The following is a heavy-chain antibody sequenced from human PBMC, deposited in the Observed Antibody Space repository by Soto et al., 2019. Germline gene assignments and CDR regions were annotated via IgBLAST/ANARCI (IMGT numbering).Heavy chain of an antibody. CDR2: IKSKSDGGTT. D-gene: IGHD3-3*01. J-gene: IGHJ6*03. Sequence: GGSLRLSCVASGFTFSNAWMSWVRQAPGKGLEWVGRIKSKSDGGTTDYAAPVKGRFTISRDYSKNMLYLQMNSLETEDTAVYYCTTLLWSGYYTRYYYMDVWGKGTTVTVSS. CDR3: TTLLWSGYYTRYYYMDV. CDR1: GFTFSNAW. V-gene: IGHV3-15*01.